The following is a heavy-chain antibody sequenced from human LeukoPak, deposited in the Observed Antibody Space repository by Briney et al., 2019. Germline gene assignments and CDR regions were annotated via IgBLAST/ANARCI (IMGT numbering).Heavy chain of an antibody. D-gene: IGHD3-22*01. CDR2: ISGTTERT. J-gene: IGHJ4*02. Sequence: TGGSLRLSCAASGFTFSSYAMSWVRQAPGKGLEWVSGISGTTERTFYADSVKGRFTISRDNSKNTLYLRMSSLRAEDTAVYYCAKDGHYYDSSGYYDGGYFDYWGQGTLVTVSS. CDR3: AKDGHYYDSSGYYDGGYFDY. V-gene: IGHV3-23*01. CDR1: GFTFSSYA.